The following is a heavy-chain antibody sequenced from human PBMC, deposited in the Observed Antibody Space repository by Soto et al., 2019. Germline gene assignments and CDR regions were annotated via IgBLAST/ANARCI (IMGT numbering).Heavy chain of an antibody. V-gene: IGHV3-23*01. Sequence: PGGSLRLSCAASGFTFSSYAMIWVRQAPVNGLEFVSAISGIFGSTYYADSVKGRFTISRYNSKNTLYLQMNSLRAYDTAVYYCASPSYYFDYWGQGTMVTVSS. D-gene: IGHD2-2*01. CDR1: GFTFSSYA. CDR2: ISGIFGST. J-gene: IGHJ4*02. CDR3: ASPSYYFDY.